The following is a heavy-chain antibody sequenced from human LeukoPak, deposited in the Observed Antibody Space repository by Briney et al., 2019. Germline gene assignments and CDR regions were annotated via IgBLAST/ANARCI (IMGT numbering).Heavy chain of an antibody. D-gene: IGHD2-2*01. J-gene: IGHJ5*02. CDR1: GGSISSHY. Sequence: SETLSLTCTVSGGSISSHYWSWIRQPPGKGLEWIGYIYYSGSTNYNPSLKSRVTISVDTSKNQFSLKLSSVTAADTAVYYCARLVASQLPLLHWFDPWGQGTLVTVSS. CDR3: ARLVASQLPLLHWFDP. CDR2: IYYSGST. V-gene: IGHV4-59*11.